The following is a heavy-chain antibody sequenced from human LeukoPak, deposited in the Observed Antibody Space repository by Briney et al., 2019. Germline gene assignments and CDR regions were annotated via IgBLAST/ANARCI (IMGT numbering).Heavy chain of an antibody. CDR2: ISITGGTI. CDR1: GFTFSDYY. J-gene: IGHJ3*02. V-gene: IGHV3-11*01. CDR3: ARESMYTFTI. Sequence: GGSQRLSCAASGFTFSDYYMTWIRQAPGKGLEWVSYISITGGTIYYADSVKGRFTISRDNAKNSLFLQMNSLRVEDTAVYFCARESMYTFTIWGQGTMVTVSS. D-gene: IGHD2/OR15-2a*01.